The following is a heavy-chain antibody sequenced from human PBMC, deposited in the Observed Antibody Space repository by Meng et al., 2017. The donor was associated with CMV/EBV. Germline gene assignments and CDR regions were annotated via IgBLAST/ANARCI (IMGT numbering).Heavy chain of an antibody. CDR2: ISSRSSYI. CDR3: ARGSPPGPVLRFWEWLLRAFDY. V-gene: IGHV3-21*01. CDR1: GFTFSSSS. J-gene: IGHJ4*02. D-gene: IGHD3-3*01. Sequence: SLKISCAASGFTFSSSSMNWVRPAPGKGLEWGSSISSRSSYIYYADSVKGRFTISRDNAKNSLYLQMNSLRAEDTAVYYCARGSPPGPVLRFWEWLLRAFDYWGQGTLVTVSS.